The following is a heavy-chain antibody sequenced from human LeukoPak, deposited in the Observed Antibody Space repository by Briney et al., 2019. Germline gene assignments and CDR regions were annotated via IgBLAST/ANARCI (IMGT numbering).Heavy chain of an antibody. Sequence: LGASVKVSCKASGGTFSSYAISWVRQAPEQGLEWMGRIIPILGIANYAQKFQGRVTITADKSTSTAYMELSSLRSEDTAVYYCARDQLQGEYQLLTDYWGQGTLVTVSS. J-gene: IGHJ4*02. CDR3: ARDQLQGEYQLLTDY. CDR2: IIPILGIA. CDR1: GGTFSSYA. D-gene: IGHD2-2*01. V-gene: IGHV1-69*04.